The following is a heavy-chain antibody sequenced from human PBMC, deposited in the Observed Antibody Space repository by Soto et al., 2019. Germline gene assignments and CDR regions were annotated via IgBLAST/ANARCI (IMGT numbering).Heavy chain of an antibody. CDR1: GFSFTGYY. V-gene: IGHV1-2*02. CDR2: INAHSGGT. J-gene: IGHJ5*02. D-gene: IGHD6-6*01. Sequence: ASVKVSCKASGFSFTGYYIHWLRQAPGQGLEWMGWINAHSGGTEYAQKFQGRVTLTKDTSIATAYLTLTSLTSDDTALYYCAKDLTRQLAYWLDPWGQGTQVTVSS. CDR3: AKDLTRQLAYWLDP.